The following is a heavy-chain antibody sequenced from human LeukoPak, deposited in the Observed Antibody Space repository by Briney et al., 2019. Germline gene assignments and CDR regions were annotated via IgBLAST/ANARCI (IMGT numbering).Heavy chain of an antibody. CDR3: ARDHYDSSGCIDQ. CDR1: GFTLSDYY. J-gene: IGHJ4*02. D-gene: IGHD3-22*01. CDR2: ISRSGSSI. Sequence: GGSLRLSCAASGFTLSDYYMNWIRQAPGKGLEWLSYISRSGSSIYYADSVKGRFTISRDNAKNSLYLQMNSLRAEDTAVYYCARDHYDSSGCIDQWGQGTQVTVSS. V-gene: IGHV3-11*01.